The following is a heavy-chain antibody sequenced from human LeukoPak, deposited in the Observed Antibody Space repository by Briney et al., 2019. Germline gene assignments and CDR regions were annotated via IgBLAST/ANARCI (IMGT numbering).Heavy chain of an antibody. J-gene: IGHJ4*02. V-gene: IGHV4-30-2*01. CDR3: ARRSGVATFDY. Sequence: PSQTLSLTCAVSGGSISSGGYSWSWIRQPPGKGLEWIGYIYHSGSTYYNPSLKSRVTISVDRSKNQFSLKLSSVTAADTAVYYCARRSGVATFDYWGQGTLVTVSS. CDR2: IYHSGST. D-gene: IGHD5-12*01. CDR1: GGSISSGGYS.